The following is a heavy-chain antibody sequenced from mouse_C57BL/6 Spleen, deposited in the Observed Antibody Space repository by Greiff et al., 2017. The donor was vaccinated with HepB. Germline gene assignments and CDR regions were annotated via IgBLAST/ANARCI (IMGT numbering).Heavy chain of an antibody. CDR2: INPNNGGT. CDR3: ARNYGSSYWFAY. CDR1: GYTFTDYN. Sequence: EVQLQQSGPELVKPGASVKMSCKASGYTFTDYNMHWVKQSHGKSLEWIGYINPNNGGTSYNQKFKGEATLTVNKSSSTAYMELRSLTSEDSAVYYCARNYGSSYWFAYWGQGTLVTVSA. J-gene: IGHJ3*01. D-gene: IGHD1-1*01. V-gene: IGHV1-22*01.